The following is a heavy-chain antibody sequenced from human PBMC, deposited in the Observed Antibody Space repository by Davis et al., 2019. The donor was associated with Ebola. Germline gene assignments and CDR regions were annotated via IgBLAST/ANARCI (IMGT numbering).Heavy chain of an antibody. D-gene: IGHD2-2*01. J-gene: IGHJ3*02. CDR3: ARALKDIVVLPDAIFAFDI. Sequence: AASVKVSCKASGYTFTSYFMHWVRQAPGQGLEWMGIINPSGGSTSYAQKFQGRVTITRDTSTSTVYMEMSSLTSEDTAVYYCARALKDIVVLPDAIFAFDIWGQGTMVTVSS. CDR2: INPSGGST. V-gene: IGHV1-46*01. CDR1: GYTFTSYF.